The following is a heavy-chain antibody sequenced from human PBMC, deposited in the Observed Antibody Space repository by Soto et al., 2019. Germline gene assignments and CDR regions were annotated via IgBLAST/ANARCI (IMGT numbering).Heavy chain of an antibody. CDR3: ARDGKRYGLGFDY. CDR1: GGTFSSYA. J-gene: IGHJ4*02. D-gene: IGHD5-18*01. Sequence: QVQLVQSGAEVKKPGSSVKVSCKASGGTFSSYAISWVRQAPGQGLEWMGGIIPIFGTANYERKFQGGVTITADESTSTAYMELSSLRSEDTAVYYCARDGKRYGLGFDYWGQGTLVTVYS. CDR2: IIPIFGTA. V-gene: IGHV1-69*12.